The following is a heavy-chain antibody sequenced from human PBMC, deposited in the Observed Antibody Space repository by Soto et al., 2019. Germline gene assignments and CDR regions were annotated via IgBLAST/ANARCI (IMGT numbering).Heavy chain of an antibody. CDR2: ISYDGSNK. CDR1: GFTFSSYA. J-gene: IGHJ4*02. D-gene: IGHD6-13*01. V-gene: IGHV3-30-3*01. Sequence: GGSLRLSCAASGFTFSSYAMHWVRQAPGKGLEWVAVISYDGSNKYYADSVKGRFTISRDNSKNTLYLQMNSLRAEDTAVYYCASVEYSSSWFPGLAGKLDYGGQGTLVTVSS. CDR3: ASVEYSSSWFPGLAGKLDY.